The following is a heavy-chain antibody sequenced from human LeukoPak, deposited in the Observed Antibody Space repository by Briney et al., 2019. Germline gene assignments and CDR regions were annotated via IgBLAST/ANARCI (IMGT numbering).Heavy chain of an antibody. CDR3: ASDFGC. Sequence: KPSETLSLTCTVSGCSISTDYWTWIRQPAGKGLEWIGLIYTSGSTNYNPSLKSRVTMSLDTSKNQFSLKLTSVTAADTAVYYCASDFGCWGQGTLVTVSS. CDR1: GCSISTDY. V-gene: IGHV4-4*07. CDR2: IYTSGST. J-gene: IGHJ4*02. D-gene: IGHD3-10*01.